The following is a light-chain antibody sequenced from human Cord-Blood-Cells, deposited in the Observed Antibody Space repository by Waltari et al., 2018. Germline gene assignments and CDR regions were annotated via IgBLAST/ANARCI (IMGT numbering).Light chain of an antibody. J-gene: IGKJ2*01. CDR1: QSISSW. Sequence: DIQVTQSTSTLSTSVGDRVTHTCRASQSISSWLAWYQKKPGKAPKLLIYTASSLESGVPSRFSGSGSGTEFTLTISSLQPDDFATYYCQQYNSYSYTFGQGTKLEIK. CDR3: QQYNSYSYT. CDR2: TAS. V-gene: IGKV1-5*03.